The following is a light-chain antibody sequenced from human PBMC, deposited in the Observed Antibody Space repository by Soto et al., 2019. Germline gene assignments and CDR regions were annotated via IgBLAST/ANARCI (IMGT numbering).Light chain of an antibody. CDR1: QSISSY. CDR3: QQSYSTPRT. Sequence: DIQMTQSPSSLSASVGDRVTITCRASQSISSYLNWYQQKPGKAPKLLIYAASSLQSGVPSRFSGSGSGTEFTLTIISLQPGDFATYYCQQSYSTPRTFGQGTKVHIK. J-gene: IGKJ1*01. CDR2: AAS. V-gene: IGKV1-39*01.